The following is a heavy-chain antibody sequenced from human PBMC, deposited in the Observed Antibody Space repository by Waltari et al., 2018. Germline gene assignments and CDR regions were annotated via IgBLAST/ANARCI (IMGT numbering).Heavy chain of an antibody. CDR3: TRGGDDSSWYWRN. CDR1: GFTFSNNW. D-gene: IGHD6-13*01. CDR2: INQDGSEK. J-gene: IGHJ4*02. V-gene: IGHV3-7*01. Sequence: EVQLVESGGGLVQPGGSLRLPCAASGFTFSNNWMTWVRQAPGKGLEWVANINQDGSEKYSVESVKGRFTISRDNAKNSLYLQLNSLRADDTAVYYCTRGGDDSSWYWRNWGQGTLVTVSS.